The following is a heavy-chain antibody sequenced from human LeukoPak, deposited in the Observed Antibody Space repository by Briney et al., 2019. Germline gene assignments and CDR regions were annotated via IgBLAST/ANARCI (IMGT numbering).Heavy chain of an antibody. CDR3: ARETQYYYDSIYFDY. Sequence: GGSLRLSCAAAGFAFDDYGMSWVPQAPGKGLECVCGINWNGGSTGYADSVKGRFTISRDNAKNSLYLQMNSLRAEDTALYYCARETQYYYDSIYFDYWGQGTLVTVSS. V-gene: IGHV3-20*04. CDR1: GFAFDDYG. CDR2: INWNGGST. D-gene: IGHD3-22*01. J-gene: IGHJ4*02.